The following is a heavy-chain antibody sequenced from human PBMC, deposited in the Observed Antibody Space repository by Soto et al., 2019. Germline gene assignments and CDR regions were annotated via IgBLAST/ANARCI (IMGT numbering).Heavy chain of an antibody. CDR1: GYTFTSYA. CDR2: INAGNGNT. CDR3: ARGSQLVQYNWFDP. V-gene: IGHV1-3*01. Sequence: QVQLVQSGAEVKKPGASVKVSCKASGYTFTSYAMHWVRQAPGQRLEWMGWINAGNGNTKYSQKFQGRVTITRDTSASTAYRELISLTSEDTAVYYCARGSQLVQYNWFDPWGQGTLVTVSS. D-gene: IGHD6-13*01. J-gene: IGHJ5*02.